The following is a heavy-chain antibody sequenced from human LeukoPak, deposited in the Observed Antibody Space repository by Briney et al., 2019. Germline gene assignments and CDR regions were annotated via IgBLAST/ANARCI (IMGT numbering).Heavy chain of an antibody. CDR2: INPSGGST. D-gene: IGHD3-22*01. V-gene: IGHV1-46*01. Sequence: ASVKVSCKASGYTFTSYDIHSVRQAPGQGLEWMGIINPSGGSTSYEQKFQGRVNMTRDMSTSTVYMELSSLRSEDTAVYYCAREVGLSYYDSSGVNWFDPWGQGTLVTVGS. CDR3: AREVGLSYYDSSGVNWFDP. J-gene: IGHJ5*02. CDR1: GYTFTSYD.